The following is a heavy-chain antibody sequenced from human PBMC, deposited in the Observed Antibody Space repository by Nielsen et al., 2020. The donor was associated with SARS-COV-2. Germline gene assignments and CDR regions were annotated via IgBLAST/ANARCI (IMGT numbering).Heavy chain of an antibody. CDR1: GYTFTSYA. CDR3: AKLGGLGGNTHEIDY. D-gene: IGHD4-23*01. Sequence: GESLKISCAASGYTFTSYAMSWVRQAPGKGLDWVSIISTSGGTTYYADSVKGRFTISRDNSKNKLYLQVNSLRAEDTAVYYCAKLGGLGGNTHEIDYWCQGTLVTVSS. J-gene: IGHJ4*02. CDR2: ISTSGGTT. V-gene: IGHV3-23*01.